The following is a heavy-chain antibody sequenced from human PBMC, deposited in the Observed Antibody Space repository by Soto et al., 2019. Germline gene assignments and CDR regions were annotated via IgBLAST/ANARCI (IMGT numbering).Heavy chain of an antibody. CDR1: GISINTGYYY. V-gene: IGHV4-31*03. J-gene: IGHJ4*02. CDR2: IYYSGRT. Sequence: LSPPCTLPGISINTGYYYLSWIRQHPGKGLDWIGYIYYSGRTNYSPSLKSRVTVSADTSKNQFSLKLNSVTAAETAVYYCARVRTWNRKFSSSPTLYCFDDWGQGTLVT. CDR3: ARVRTWNRKFSSSPTLYCFDD. D-gene: IGHD2-2*01.